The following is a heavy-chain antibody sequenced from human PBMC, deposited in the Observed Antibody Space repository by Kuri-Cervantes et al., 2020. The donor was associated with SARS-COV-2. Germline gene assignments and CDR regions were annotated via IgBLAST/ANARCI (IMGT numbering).Heavy chain of an antibody. CDR1: GGSISSSSYY. CDR2: IYYSGST. J-gene: IGHJ4*02. CDR3: ARRGAVAGTVPFFDY. V-gene: IGHV4-39*01. Sequence: GSLRLSCTVSGGSISSSSYYWGWIRQPPGKGLEWIGSIYYSGSTYYNPSLKSRDTISVDTSKNQFSLKLSSVTAADTAVYYCARRGAVAGTVPFFDYWGQGTLVTVSS. D-gene: IGHD6-19*01.